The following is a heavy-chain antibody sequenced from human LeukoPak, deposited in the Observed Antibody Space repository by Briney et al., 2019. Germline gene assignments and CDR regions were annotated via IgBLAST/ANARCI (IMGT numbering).Heavy chain of an antibody. CDR2: INPSGGST. V-gene: IGHV1-46*01. D-gene: IGHD6-25*01. CDR1: VYTFTSYY. Sequence: ASVTVSCKASVYTFTSYYMHWVRQAPGQGLEWMGIINPSGGSTSYAQKFQGRVTMTRDTSTSTVYMELSSLRSEDTAVYYCHRAADRSFSDYWGQGTLVTVSS. J-gene: IGHJ4*02. CDR3: HRAADRSFSDY.